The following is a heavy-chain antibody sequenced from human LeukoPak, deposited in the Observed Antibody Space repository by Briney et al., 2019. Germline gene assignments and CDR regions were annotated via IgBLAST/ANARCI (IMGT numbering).Heavy chain of an antibody. Sequence: GGSLRLSCAASGFTFSSYGMHWVRQAPGKGLEWVAVISYDGSNKYYADSVKGRSTISRDNSKNTLYLQMNSLRAEDTAVYYCAKSLAPTYTISWYGFDYWGRGTLVTVSS. CDR2: ISYDGSNK. CDR1: GFTFSSYG. D-gene: IGHD6-13*01. V-gene: IGHV3-30*18. CDR3: AKSLAPTYTISWYGFDY. J-gene: IGHJ4*02.